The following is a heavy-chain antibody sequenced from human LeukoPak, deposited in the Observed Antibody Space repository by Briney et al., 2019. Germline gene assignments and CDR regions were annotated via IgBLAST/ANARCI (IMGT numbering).Heavy chain of an antibody. CDR1: GFTFSSYA. CDR3: ARAWATDFDY. CDR2: ISSSTSYI. V-gene: IGHV3-21*01. Sequence: PGGSLRLSCAASGFTFSSYAMNWVRQARGKGLEWVSSISSSTSYIYYADSVKGRFTISRDNAKNSLYLQMSSLRAEDTAVYYCARAWATDFDYWGQGTLVTVSS. J-gene: IGHJ4*02. D-gene: IGHD7-27*01.